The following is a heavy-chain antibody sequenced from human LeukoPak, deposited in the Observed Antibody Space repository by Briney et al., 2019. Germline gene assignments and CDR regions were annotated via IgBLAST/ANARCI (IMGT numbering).Heavy chain of an antibody. CDR3: ARPGGNSFLGAFDI. CDR1: GFTFSSYG. CDR2: ISYDGSNK. J-gene: IGHJ3*02. D-gene: IGHD4-23*01. Sequence: PGGSLRLSCAASGFTFSSYGMHWVRQAPGKGLEWVAVISYDGSNKYYADSVKGRFTISRDNSKNTLYPQMNSLRAEDTAVYYCARPGGNSFLGAFDIWGQGTMVTVSS. V-gene: IGHV3-30*03.